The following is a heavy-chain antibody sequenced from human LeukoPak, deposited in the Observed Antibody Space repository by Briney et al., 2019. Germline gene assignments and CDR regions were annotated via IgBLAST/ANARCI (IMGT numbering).Heavy chain of an antibody. CDR2: ISYNGNT. J-gene: IGHJ4*02. CDR1: GGSISSASHY. CDR3: AREVESSPND. D-gene: IGHD6-6*01. Sequence: SETLSLTCTVSGGSISSASHYWSWIRQPPGKGLERIGSISYNGNTFYKPSLKSRVAISLDTSKNHLSLKLSSVTAADTAIYYCAREVESSPNDWGQGTLVTVSS. V-gene: IGHV4-39*07.